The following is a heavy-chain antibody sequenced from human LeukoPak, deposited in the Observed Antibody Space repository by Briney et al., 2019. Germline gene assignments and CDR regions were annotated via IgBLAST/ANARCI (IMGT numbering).Heavy chain of an antibody. CDR3: AKDDPSTKRYSYGLFYAFDI. Sequence: PSETLSLTCSVSGGSIRSHYWSWIRQSPGKGLGWIGYIFHRGSTNYNPSLKSRVTISLDTSKNQLSLKVSSVTAADTAVYYCAKDDPSTKRYSYGLFYAFDIWGQGTMVTVSS. J-gene: IGHJ3*02. D-gene: IGHD5-18*01. CDR2: IFHRGST. V-gene: IGHV4-59*11. CDR1: GGSIRSHY.